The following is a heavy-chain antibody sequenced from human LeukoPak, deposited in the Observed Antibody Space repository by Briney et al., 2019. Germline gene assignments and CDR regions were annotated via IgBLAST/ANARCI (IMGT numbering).Heavy chain of an antibody. CDR1: GFTFSNYA. J-gene: IGHJ4*02. D-gene: IGHD3-9*01. V-gene: IGHV3-23*01. CDR2: ITGSGGNT. CDR3: AKWGGYDVLTGYYVSDY. Sequence: GGSLRLSCAASGFTFSNYAMSWVRQAPGKGLEWVSAITGSGGNTYYADSVKGRFTISRDNSKNTVFLQMNSLRAEDTAVYYCAKWGGYDVLTGYYVSDYWGQGTLVTVSS.